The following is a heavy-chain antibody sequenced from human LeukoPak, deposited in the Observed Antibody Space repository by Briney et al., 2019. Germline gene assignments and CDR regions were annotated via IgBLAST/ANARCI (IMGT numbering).Heavy chain of an antibody. CDR3: ARHVTPYYYGSGSSFAFDP. CDR1: GASMSSGSYC. V-gene: IGHV4-39*01. D-gene: IGHD3-10*01. CDR2: INHSGST. Sequence: PSQTLSLTCTVSGASMSSGSYCWSWIRQPPGKGLEWIGEINHSGSTNYNPSLKSRVTISVDTSKNQFSLKLSSVTAADTAVYYCARHVTPYYYGSGSSFAFDPWGQGTLVTVSS. J-gene: IGHJ5*02.